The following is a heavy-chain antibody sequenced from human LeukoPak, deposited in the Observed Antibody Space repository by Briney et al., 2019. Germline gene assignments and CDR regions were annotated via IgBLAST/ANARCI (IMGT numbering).Heavy chain of an antibody. CDR1: GGSISSYY. CDR2: IYYSGST. D-gene: IGHD3-3*01. CDR3: ARGRADFWSGSLYYFDY. V-gene: IGHV4-59*01. Sequence: SETLSLTCTVSGGSISSYYRSWIRQPPGKGLEWIGYIYYSGSTNYNPSLKSRVTISVDTSKNQFSLKLSSVTAADTAVYYCARGRADFWSGSLYYFDYWGQGTLVTVSS. J-gene: IGHJ4*02.